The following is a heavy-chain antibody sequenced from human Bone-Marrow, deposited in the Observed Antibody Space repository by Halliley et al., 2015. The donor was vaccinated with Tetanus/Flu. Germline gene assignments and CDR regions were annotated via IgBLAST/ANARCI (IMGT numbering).Heavy chain of an antibody. CDR3: ARGRGDFGSLWWFDP. CDR1: GFIFSNYS. J-gene: IGHJ5*02. V-gene: IGHV3-21*01. Sequence: SLRLSCAASGFIFSNYSMNWVRQAPGKGLEWVSSMSGSSSSYYADSVKGRFTISRDNAKDSLVLQMNSLRAEDTAVYYCARGRGDFGSLWWFDPWGQGILVTVSS. CDR2: MSGSSSS. D-gene: IGHD2-21*01.